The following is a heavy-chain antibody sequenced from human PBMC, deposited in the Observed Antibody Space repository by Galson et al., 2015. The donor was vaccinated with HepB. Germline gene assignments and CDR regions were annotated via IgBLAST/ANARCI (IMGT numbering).Heavy chain of an antibody. J-gene: IGHJ4*02. CDR2: ISYDGSNK. V-gene: IGHV3-30*01. CDR3: ARGPLYYDMLTCYLRQTFSPFDY. Sequence: SLRLSCAASGFTFCSYAMHWVRQAPGKGLEWVAVISYDGSNKYYADSVKGRFTISRDNSKNTLYLQMNSLRAEDTAVYYCARGPLYYDMLTCYLRQTFSPFDYWGQGTLVTVSS. D-gene: IGHD3-9*01. CDR1: GFTFCSYA.